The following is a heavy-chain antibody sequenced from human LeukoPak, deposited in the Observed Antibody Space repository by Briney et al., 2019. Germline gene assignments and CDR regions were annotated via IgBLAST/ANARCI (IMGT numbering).Heavy chain of an antibody. CDR3: AKDKFPSGWYIGAFDI. J-gene: IGHJ3*02. CDR2: ISGTSSYI. V-gene: IGHV3-21*04. Sequence: PGGSLGLSCAASGFTFSSYSMNWVRQAPGKGLEWVSFISGTSSYIYYADSVKGRFTISRHNSKNTLYLQMNSLRAEDTAVYYCAKDKFPSGWYIGAFDIWGQGSMVTVSS. CDR1: GFTFSSYS. D-gene: IGHD6-19*01.